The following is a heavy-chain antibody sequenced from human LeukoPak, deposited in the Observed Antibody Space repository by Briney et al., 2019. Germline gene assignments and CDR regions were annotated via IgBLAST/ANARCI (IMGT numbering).Heavy chain of an antibody. J-gene: IGHJ4*02. Sequence: GGSLRLSCAASGFTFSNYAMSWVRQAPGKGLEWVSSIGSGGTTHYADSVKGRLTISRDNSKITLFLQMNSLRAEDTAVYYCAKYFYDSSTYSFDYWGQGTPVTVYS. D-gene: IGHD3-22*01. CDR3: AKYFYDSSTYSFDY. V-gene: IGHV3-23*01. CDR1: GFTFSNYA. CDR2: IGSGGTT.